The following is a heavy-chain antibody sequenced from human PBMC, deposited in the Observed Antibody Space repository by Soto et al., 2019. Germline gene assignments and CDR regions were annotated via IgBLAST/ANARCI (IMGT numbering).Heavy chain of an antibody. D-gene: IGHD2-2*01. J-gene: IGHJ4*02. CDR2: ISDTGSSH. V-gene: IGHV3-30*18. Sequence: GGSLRLSCVGSGFTCSSYGMHWVRQAPGKGLECVAVISDTGSSHYYAASVEGRFTISRENSKNTLSLHMDRLRVGDTAVYYCAKDRGGDCPDNSCYFGADYWGQGTPVTVSS. CDR1: GFTCSSYG. CDR3: AKDRGGDCPDNSCYFGADY.